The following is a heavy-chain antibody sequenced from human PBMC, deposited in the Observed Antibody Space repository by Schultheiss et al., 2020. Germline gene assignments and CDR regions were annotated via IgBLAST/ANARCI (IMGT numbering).Heavy chain of an antibody. CDR3: ARDHYGSGSSQYYDYYYGMDV. J-gene: IGHJ6*02. CDR1: GGSISSGGYY. Sequence: SATLSLTCTVSGGSISSGGYYWSWIRQHPGKGLEWIGYIYYSGSTYYNPSLKSRVTISVDTSKNQFSLKLSSVTAADTAVYYCARDHYGSGSSQYYDYYYGMDVWGQGTTVNGSS. D-gene: IGHD3-10*01. CDR2: IYYSGST. V-gene: IGHV4-31*03.